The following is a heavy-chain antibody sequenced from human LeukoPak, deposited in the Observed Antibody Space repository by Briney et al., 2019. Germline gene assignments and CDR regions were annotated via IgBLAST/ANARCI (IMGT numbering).Heavy chain of an antibody. Sequence: PSETLSLTCAVSGDSITTKTYSWGWSRQPPGKDLEWIANIYSSGSTFYNPSLKSRITMSVDTSENRFSLRLSSLSAADTAVYYCARVRAVSVSFDSWGQGTLVTVSS. D-gene: IGHD6-19*01. CDR1: GDSITTKTYS. J-gene: IGHJ4*02. CDR2: IYSSGST. V-gene: IGHV4-39*07. CDR3: ARVRAVSVSFDS.